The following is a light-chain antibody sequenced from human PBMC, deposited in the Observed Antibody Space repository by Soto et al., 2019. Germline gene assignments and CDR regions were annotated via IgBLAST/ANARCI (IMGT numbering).Light chain of an antibody. CDR3: SSYAASNNFNVV. J-gene: IGLJ3*02. V-gene: IGLV2-8*01. Sequence: QSALTQPASASGSPGQSVTISCTGTSSDVGGYNYVSWYQQYPGRAPKLMIYEVTKRPSGVPDRCSGSKSGNTASLTVSGLQAEDEADYYCSSYAASNNFNVVFGGGTKLTIL. CDR1: SSDVGGYNY. CDR2: EVT.